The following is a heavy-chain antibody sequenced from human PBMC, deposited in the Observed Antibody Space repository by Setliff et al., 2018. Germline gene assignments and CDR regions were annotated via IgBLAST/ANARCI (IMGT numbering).Heavy chain of an antibody. Sequence: GGSLRLSCAASGFTFDDYAMHWVRQAPGKGLEWVSGLSWNSGSIGYADSVKGRFTISRDNAMDSLYLQMNSLRAEDTALYYCVKDLWRGQGIWGQGTMVTVS. CDR2: LSWNSGSI. D-gene: IGHD3-3*01. J-gene: IGHJ3*02. CDR1: GFTFDDYA. V-gene: IGHV3-9*01. CDR3: VKDLWRGQGI.